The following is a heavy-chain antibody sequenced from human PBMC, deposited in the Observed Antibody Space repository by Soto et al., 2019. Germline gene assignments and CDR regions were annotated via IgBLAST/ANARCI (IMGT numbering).Heavy chain of an antibody. CDR2: ITGSGSTK. CDR1: GFTFRSYE. CDR3: ARVYDSSGYYYVFGY. Sequence: GGSLRLSCAASGFTFRSYEMNWVRQAPGKGLEWVSYITGSGSTKYYADSVKGRFTISRDNAKNSLYLQMNSLRAEDTAVYYCARVYDSSGYYYVFGYWGQGTLVTVSS. D-gene: IGHD3-22*01. J-gene: IGHJ4*02. V-gene: IGHV3-48*03.